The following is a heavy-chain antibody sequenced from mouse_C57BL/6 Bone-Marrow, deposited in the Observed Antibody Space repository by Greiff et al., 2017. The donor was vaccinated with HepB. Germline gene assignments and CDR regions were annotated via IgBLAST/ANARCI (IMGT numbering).Heavy chain of an antibody. CDR1: GFTFSSYG. Sequence: DVHLVESGGDLVKPGGSLKLSCAASGFTFSSYGMSWVRQTPDKRLEWVATISSGGSYTYYPDSVKGRFTISRDNAKNTLYLQMSSLKSEDTAMYYCARPSKLGRFAYWGQGTLVTVSA. CDR3: ARPSKLGRFAY. V-gene: IGHV5-6*01. CDR2: ISSGGSYT. D-gene: IGHD4-1*01. J-gene: IGHJ3*01.